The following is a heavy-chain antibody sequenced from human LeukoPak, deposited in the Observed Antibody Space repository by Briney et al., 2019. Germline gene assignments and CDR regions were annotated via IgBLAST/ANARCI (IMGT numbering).Heavy chain of an antibody. CDR3: AIIFVGTSWGFDY. J-gene: IGHJ4*02. V-gene: IGHV4-61*01. CDR2: IYYSGST. D-gene: IGHD6-13*01. CDR1: GGSFSSGSYY. Sequence: SETLSLTCTVSGGSFSSGSYYWGWLRQPPGKGLEWTVYIYYSGSTNYTPSLKSRVTISLDTSHNQFSLKLSFVTAADTAVYYCAIIFVGTSWGFDYWGQGSLVTVSS.